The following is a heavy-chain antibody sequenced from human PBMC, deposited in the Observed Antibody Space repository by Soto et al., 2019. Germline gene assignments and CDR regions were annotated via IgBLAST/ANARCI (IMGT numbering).Heavy chain of an antibody. CDR3: ARDREEMATKYFDY. V-gene: IGHV1-46*01. Sequence: QVQLVQSGAEVKKPGASVKVSCKASGYFFTNYHMHWVRQAPGQGLEWMGVIDPSGGSTSYAQKFQGRVTMTRDTSTSTVYMELSSLRSEDTAVYYCARDREEMATKYFDYWGQGTLVTVSS. J-gene: IGHJ4*02. CDR2: IDPSGGST. CDR1: GYFFTNYH. D-gene: IGHD5-12*01.